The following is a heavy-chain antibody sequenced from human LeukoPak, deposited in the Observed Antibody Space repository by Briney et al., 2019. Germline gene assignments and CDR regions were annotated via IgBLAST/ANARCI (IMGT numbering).Heavy chain of an antibody. CDR1: GGSINAYY. V-gene: IGHV4-4*07. CDR2: IHTAGTT. D-gene: IGHD6-13*01. Sequence: SETLSLTCIVSGGSINAYYWSWIRLPAGKGLEWIGHIHTAGTTYNNPSLKSRISMSVDTSKNQFSLKLSSVTAADTAVYFCARAYSSSWYFNWFDPWGQGTQVTVSS. J-gene: IGHJ5*02. CDR3: ARAYSSSWYFNWFDP.